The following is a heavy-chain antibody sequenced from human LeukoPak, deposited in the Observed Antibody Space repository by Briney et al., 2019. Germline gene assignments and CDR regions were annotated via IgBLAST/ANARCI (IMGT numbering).Heavy chain of an antibody. CDR3: AKGTWDLLPSHYYYGMDV. Sequence: GGSLRLSCVASGITFSTYAMSWVRQAPGKGLEWVSVISSSGSSTYYADSVKGRFTISRDNLKNTLYLQMNSLRAEDTAVYYCAKGTWDLLPSHYYYGMDVWGQGATVTVSS. CDR2: ISSSGSST. D-gene: IGHD1-26*01. J-gene: IGHJ6*02. CDR1: GITFSTYA. V-gene: IGHV3-23*01.